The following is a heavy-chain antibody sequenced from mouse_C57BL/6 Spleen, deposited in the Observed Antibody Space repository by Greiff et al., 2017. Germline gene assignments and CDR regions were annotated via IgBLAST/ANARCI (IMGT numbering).Heavy chain of an antibody. Sequence: QVQLQQSGAELARPDASVKMSCKASGYTFTSYTMHWVKQRPGQGLEWIGYINPSSGYTKYNQKFKDKATLTADKSSSTAYMQLSSLTSEDSAVYYCARRDYDGYYYAMDYWGQGTSVTVSS. J-gene: IGHJ4*01. CDR3: ARRDYDGYYYAMDY. CDR1: GYTFTSYT. D-gene: IGHD2-4*01. CDR2: INPSSGYT. V-gene: IGHV1-4*01.